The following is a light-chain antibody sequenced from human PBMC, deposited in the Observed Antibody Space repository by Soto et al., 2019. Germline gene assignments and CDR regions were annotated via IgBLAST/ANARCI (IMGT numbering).Light chain of an antibody. CDR3: QHYHTWPYT. CDR1: QSVSSN. J-gene: IGKJ2*01. CDR2: GAS. Sequence: EIVMTQSPVTLSVSPGKRATLSCRASQSVSSNLAWYQQKPGQAPRLLIYGASTRATGIPARFGGSGSGTEFTLTISSVQSEVFAVYYCQHYHTWPYTFGQGTKLEIK. V-gene: IGKV3-15*01.